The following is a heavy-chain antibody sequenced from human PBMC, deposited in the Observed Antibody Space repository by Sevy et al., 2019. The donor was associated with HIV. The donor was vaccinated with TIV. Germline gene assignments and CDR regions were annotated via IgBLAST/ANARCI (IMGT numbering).Heavy chain of an antibody. CDR3: AREPVTMVRGVISPRRAFDI. CDR2: IYYSGST. CDR1: GGSVSSGSYY. D-gene: IGHD3-10*01. J-gene: IGHJ3*02. Sequence: SETLSLTCTVSGGSVSSGSYYWSWIRQPPGKGLEWIGYIYYSGSTNYYPSLKSRVTISVDTSKNQFSLKLSSVTAADTAVYYCAREPVTMVRGVISPRRAFDIWGQGTMVTVSS. V-gene: IGHV4-61*01.